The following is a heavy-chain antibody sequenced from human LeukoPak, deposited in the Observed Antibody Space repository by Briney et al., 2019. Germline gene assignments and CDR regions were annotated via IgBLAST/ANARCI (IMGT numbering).Heavy chain of an antibody. CDR1: GFTFSTYA. J-gene: IGHJ4*02. CDR3: AKDRAYYSDSSGYYLVRAYDY. CDR2: ISGSGGST. Sequence: GGLRLSCAASGFTFSTYAMSWVRQAPGKGLEWVSGISGSGGSTFYADSVKGRFTISRDNSKNTLYLQMNSLRAEDTAVYYCAKDRAYYSDSSGYYLVRAYDYWGQGTLVTVSS. D-gene: IGHD3-22*01. V-gene: IGHV3-23*01.